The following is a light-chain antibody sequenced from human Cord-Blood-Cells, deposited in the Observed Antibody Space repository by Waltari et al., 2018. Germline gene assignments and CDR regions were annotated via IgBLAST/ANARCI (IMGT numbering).Light chain of an antibody. V-gene: IGKV3-11*01. CDR3: QQRSNWPLT. CDR1: QSISSY. CDR2: DAS. J-gene: IGKJ4*01. Sequence: ELTFTKSPATLSLSPRDRTTLSCRASQSISSYLAWYHQKPGQAPRLLIYDASNRATGIPARFSGSGSGTDFTLTISSLEPEDFAVYYCQQRSNWPLTFGGGTKVEIK.